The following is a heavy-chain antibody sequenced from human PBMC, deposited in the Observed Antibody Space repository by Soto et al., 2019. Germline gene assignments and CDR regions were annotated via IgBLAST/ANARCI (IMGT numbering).Heavy chain of an antibody. J-gene: IGHJ4*02. CDR2: SNSDGSIT. CDR1: GFTFTSYW. V-gene: IGHV3-74*01. D-gene: IGHD3-16*01. Sequence: EVQLVQSGGGLVQPGGSLRLSCAASGFTFTSYWMHWVRQAPGTGLVWVARSNSDGSITDYADSVKGRFTISRDNAKNTLYLQMDRLRAEDKAGYYCARDYGGYWGQGTLVTVSS. CDR3: ARDYGGY.